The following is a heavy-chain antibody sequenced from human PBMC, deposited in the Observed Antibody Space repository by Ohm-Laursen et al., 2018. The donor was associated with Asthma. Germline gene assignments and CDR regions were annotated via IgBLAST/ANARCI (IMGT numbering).Heavy chain of an antibody. D-gene: IGHD2-2*01. J-gene: IGHJ4*02. V-gene: IGHV3-74*01. CDR2: VYGDGSNT. CDR1: GFTFSTYW. CDR3: AKDEEYQLLGGFDY. Sequence: SLRLSCAASGFTFSTYWMHWVRQAPGKGLVWVSRVYGDGSNTIYADSVKGRFTISRDNAKNSLYLQMNSLRAEDTALYYCAKDEEYQLLGGFDYWGQGTLVTVSS.